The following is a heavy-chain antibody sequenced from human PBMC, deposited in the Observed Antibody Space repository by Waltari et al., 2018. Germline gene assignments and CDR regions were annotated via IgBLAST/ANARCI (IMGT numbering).Heavy chain of an antibody. CDR1: GFTFSSYS. Sequence: EVQLVASGGGLVQPGGSLRLSCAASGFTFSSYSMNWVRQAPGEGLELVSYISSSSSTIYYADSVKGRFTISRDNAKNSLYLQMNSLRAEDTAVYYCARTYYYDSSGYSGRFDPWGQGTLVTVSS. D-gene: IGHD3-22*01. J-gene: IGHJ5*02. CDR2: ISSSSSTI. CDR3: ARTYYYDSSGYSGRFDP. V-gene: IGHV3-48*04.